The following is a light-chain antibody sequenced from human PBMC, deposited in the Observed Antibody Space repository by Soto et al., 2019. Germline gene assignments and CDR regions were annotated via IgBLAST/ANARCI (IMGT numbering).Light chain of an antibody. Sequence: AIQMTQSPSSLSASVGDRVTITCRASQDIRKDLAWYQQKPGKAPKLLIYDASSLESGVPSRFSGSGSGTEFTLTISSLQPDDSATYYCQQYESYSWTFGQGTKVDI. CDR1: QDIRKD. J-gene: IGKJ1*01. CDR3: QQYESYSWT. V-gene: IGKV1-13*02. CDR2: DAS.